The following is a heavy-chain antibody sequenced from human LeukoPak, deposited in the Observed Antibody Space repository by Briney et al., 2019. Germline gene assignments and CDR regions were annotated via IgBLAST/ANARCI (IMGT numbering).Heavy chain of an antibody. D-gene: IGHD2-8*01. V-gene: IGHV3-23*01. J-gene: IGHJ3*01. CDR1: GFTLSGSA. Sequence: GGSLRLSCAASGFTLSGSAMSWVRQAPGKGLEWVSLISFTGGDTYYADSVKGRFTISRDNSKDTLYLQMHSLRAEDTAIYYCARGMQLSTWGRGTMVTVSS. CDR3: ARGMQLST. CDR2: ISFTGGDT.